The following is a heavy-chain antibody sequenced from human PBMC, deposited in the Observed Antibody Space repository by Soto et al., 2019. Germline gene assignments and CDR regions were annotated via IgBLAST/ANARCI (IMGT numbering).Heavy chain of an antibody. CDR2: INSDGSST. V-gene: IGHV3-74*01. D-gene: IGHD2-15*01. J-gene: IGHJ4*02. CDR3: VRTSLVVAAATREDY. Sequence: EVQLVESGGGLVQPGGSLRLSCAASGFTFSSYWMHWVRQAPGKGLVWVSRINSDGSSTSYADSVKGRFTISRDNAKNTMNLQMNSLRAEDTAVYYCVRTSLVVAAATREDYWGQGPLVTVSS. CDR1: GFTFSSYW.